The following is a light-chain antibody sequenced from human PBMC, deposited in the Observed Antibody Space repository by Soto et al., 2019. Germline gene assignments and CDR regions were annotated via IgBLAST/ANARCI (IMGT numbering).Light chain of an antibody. V-gene: IGKV3-11*01. CDR1: QSVSRY. CDR2: NAS. Sequence: DIVLTQSPATLFCSPGERATLSSRPSQSVSRYLAWYQQKPGQAPRLLIYNASNRATGIPARFSGSGSGTDFTLTISSLEPEDFAVYYCQQRSDWPSTFGGGTKVEI. CDR3: QQRSDWPST. J-gene: IGKJ4*01.